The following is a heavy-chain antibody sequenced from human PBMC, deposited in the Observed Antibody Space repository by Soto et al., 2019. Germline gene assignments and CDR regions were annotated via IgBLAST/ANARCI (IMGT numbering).Heavy chain of an antibody. CDR2: INLNDGGT. CDR1: EYSFGDYY. CDR3: VRDAPSQQTIFDR. D-gene: IGHD3-3*01. V-gene: IGHV1-2*02. J-gene: IGHJ4*02. Sequence: ASVKVSCKTSEYSFGDYYLHWLRQAPGQGLEWMGWINLNDGGTNYARKFQGRVTMTSDKSITTVYMELSSLRSDDTAVYYCVRDAPSQQTIFDRWLQATLVTVS.